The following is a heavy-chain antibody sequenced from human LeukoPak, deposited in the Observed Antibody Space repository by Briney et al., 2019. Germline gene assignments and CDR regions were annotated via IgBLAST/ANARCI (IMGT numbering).Heavy chain of an antibody. V-gene: IGHV4-30-2*01. CDR3: ARGPPYDAFDI. J-gene: IGHJ3*02. CDR1: GGSFSSCGCC. CDR2: IYHSGST. Sequence: SETLSLTCAVSGGSFSSCGCCWSWLRQGPGMGLEWIGYIYHSGSTYYNPPLKSRVTISVDRSKNQFSLKLSSVTAADTAVYYCARGPPYDAFDIWGQGTMVTVSS.